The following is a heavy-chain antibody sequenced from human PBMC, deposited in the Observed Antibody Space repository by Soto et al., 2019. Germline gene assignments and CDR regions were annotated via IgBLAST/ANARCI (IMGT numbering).Heavy chain of an antibody. D-gene: IGHD2-15*01. CDR3: AKDNDCSAGSCQPYYYYYGMDV. CDR1: GGNFSSYG. J-gene: IGHJ6*02. CDR2: ISGSGGST. Sequence: PGRSLRLPCGVAGGNFSSYGMSCVSQAPGKGLEGVSAISGSGGSTYYADSVKGRFTISRDNSKNTLYLQMNSLRAEDTAVYYCAKDNDCSAGSCQPYYYYYGMDVWGQGTTVTVSS. V-gene: IGHV3-23*01.